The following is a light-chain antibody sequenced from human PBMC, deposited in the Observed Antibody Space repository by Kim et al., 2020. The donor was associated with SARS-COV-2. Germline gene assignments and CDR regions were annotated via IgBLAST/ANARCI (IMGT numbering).Light chain of an antibody. CDR1: QSVSSSY. CDR3: QQNGSAPLT. CDR2: GAS. V-gene: IGKV3-20*01. J-gene: IGKJ4*01. Sequence: EIVLTQSPGTLSLSPGERATLSCRASQSVSSSYLAWNQQKPGQAPRLLIYGASSRATGIPDRFSGSGSGTDFTITISRLRPEDFAVYYGQQNGSAPLTFGGGTKVGIK.